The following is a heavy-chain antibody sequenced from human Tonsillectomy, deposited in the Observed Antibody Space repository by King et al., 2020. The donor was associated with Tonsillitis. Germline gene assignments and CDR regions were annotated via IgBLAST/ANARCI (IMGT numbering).Heavy chain of an antibody. D-gene: IGHD2-8*01. CDR1: GYIFINFW. CDR2: IYPDDSDT. V-gene: IGHV5-51*03. CDR3: VRGRVNGINGVPVPGTYFDY. Sequence: VQSGAEGKKPGQSLKISCQGSGYIFINFWIGWVRQMPGRGLEWMGIIYPDDSDTRYSPSFQGQVTISVDKSNSPAYLQWTSLKASDTAMYYCVRGRVNGINGVPVPGTYFDYWGQGTPVTVSS. J-gene: IGHJ4*02.